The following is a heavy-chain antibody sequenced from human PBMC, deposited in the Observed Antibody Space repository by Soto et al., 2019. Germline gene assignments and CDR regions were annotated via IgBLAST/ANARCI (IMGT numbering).Heavy chain of an antibody. CDR3: AHKWKEQFTFDY. V-gene: IGHV2-5*02. CDR1: GFSLSTSGES. Sequence: QITLKESGPTLVKPTQTLTLTCSFSGFSLSTSGESVGWIRQPPGKALEWIGIIYWDDDKRYSPALESRLTITKDTSKNQVVLTMTNMDPVDTATYYCAHKWKEQFTFDYWGQGTLVTVSS. J-gene: IGHJ4*02. CDR2: IYWDDDK. D-gene: IGHD1-20*01.